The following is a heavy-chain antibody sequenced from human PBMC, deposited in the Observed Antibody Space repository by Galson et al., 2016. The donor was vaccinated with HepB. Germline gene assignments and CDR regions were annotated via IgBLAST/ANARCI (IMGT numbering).Heavy chain of an antibody. V-gene: IGHV3-11*01. CDR2: ISSSGNTM. D-gene: IGHD4-11*01. CDR1: GFIFSDYY. CDR3: ARARYSNLPLGY. J-gene: IGHJ4*02. Sequence: SLRLSCAASGFIFSDYYMSWIRQAPGKGLEWISYISSSGNTMYNADSVKGRFTISRDNAKNSLYLQMNSLRADDTAVYYYARARYSNLPLGYCGQGTLVTVSS.